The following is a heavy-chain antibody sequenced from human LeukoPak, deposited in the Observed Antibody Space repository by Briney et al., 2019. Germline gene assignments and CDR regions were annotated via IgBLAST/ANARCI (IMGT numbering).Heavy chain of an antibody. D-gene: IGHD4-11*01. Sequence: SETLSLTCTVSGGSISSYYWSWIRQPPGKGLEWIGYIYYSGSTNYNPSLKSRVTISVDTSKNQFSLKLSSVTAADTAVYYCARDRSNELDYWGQGTLVTVSS. CDR2: IYYSGST. V-gene: IGHV4-59*01. J-gene: IGHJ4*02. CDR3: ARDRSNELDY. CDR1: GGSISSYY.